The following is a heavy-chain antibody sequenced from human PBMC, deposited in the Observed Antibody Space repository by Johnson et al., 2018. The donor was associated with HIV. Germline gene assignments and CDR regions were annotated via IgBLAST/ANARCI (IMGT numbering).Heavy chain of an antibody. CDR2: IKQDGSEK. V-gene: IGHV3-7*04. Sequence: EVLLLESGGGLVQPGGSLRLSCTTSGFTFSSYWMNWVRQAPGKGLEWVANIKQDGSEKYYVDSVKGRFTISRDNTKNSLYLQMNSLRAEDTAVYYCTRGWGYAFDVWGQGTMVTVSS. J-gene: IGHJ3*01. D-gene: IGHD3-16*01. CDR1: GFTFSSYW. CDR3: TRGWGYAFDV.